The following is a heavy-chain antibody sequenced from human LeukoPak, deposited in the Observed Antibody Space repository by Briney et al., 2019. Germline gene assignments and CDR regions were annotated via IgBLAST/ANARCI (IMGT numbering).Heavy chain of an antibody. Sequence: RASVKVSCKASGGTFSSYAISWVRQAPGQGLEWMGRIIPIFGTANYAQKFQGRVTITADKSTSTAYMELSSLRSEDTAVYYCARDLGYDYYYMDVWGKGTTVTVSS. D-gene: IGHD3-16*01. CDR1: GGTFSSYA. CDR2: IIPIFGTA. V-gene: IGHV1-69*06. J-gene: IGHJ6*03. CDR3: ARDLGYDYYYMDV.